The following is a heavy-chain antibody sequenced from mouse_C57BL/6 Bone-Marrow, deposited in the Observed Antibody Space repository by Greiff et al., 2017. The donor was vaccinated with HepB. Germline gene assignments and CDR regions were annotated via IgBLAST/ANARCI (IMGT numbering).Heavy chain of an antibody. D-gene: IGHD3-2*02. Sequence: EVKLMESGPELVKPGASVKISCKASGYSFTDYNMNWVKQSNGKSLEWIGVINPNYGTTSYNQKFKGKATLTVDQSSSTAYMQLNSLTSEDSAVYYCARELRQLRLRGFAYWGQGTLVTVSA. CDR2: INPNYGTT. CDR1: GYSFTDYN. J-gene: IGHJ3*01. V-gene: IGHV1-39*01. CDR3: ARELRQLRLRGFAY.